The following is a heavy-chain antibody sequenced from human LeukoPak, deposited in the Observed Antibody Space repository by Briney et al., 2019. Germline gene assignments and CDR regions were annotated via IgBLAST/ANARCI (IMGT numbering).Heavy chain of an antibody. J-gene: IGHJ4*02. Sequence: SVKVSCKGSGCTLSSYAISWVRQAPGQGLEWMGGIIPIFGRTNYEQEFQGRVTITNDESKSTASMELSSLRSEDTAVYYCASCPSSTSCYYFDYWGQGTLVTVSS. CDR2: IIPIFGRT. D-gene: IGHD2-2*01. CDR3: ASCPSSTSCYYFDY. CDR1: GCTLSSYA. V-gene: IGHV1-69*05.